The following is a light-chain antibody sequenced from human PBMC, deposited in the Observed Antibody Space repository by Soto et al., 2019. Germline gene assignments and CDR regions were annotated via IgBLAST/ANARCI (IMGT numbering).Light chain of an antibody. J-gene: IGLJ2*01. CDR3: AAWDDSLNGLV. CDR1: SSNIGSNT. CDR2: SNN. Sequence: QSALTQPPSASGTPGQRVTISCSGSSSNIGSNTVNWYQQLPGTAPKLLIYSNNQRPSGVPDRFSGSKSGTSASLAISGLQSEDEAEYYCAAWDDSLNGLVFGGGTKLTVL. V-gene: IGLV1-44*01.